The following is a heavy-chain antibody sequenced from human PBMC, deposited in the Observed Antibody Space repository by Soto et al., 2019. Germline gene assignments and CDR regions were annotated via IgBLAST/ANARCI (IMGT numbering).Heavy chain of an antibody. CDR3: ARGFIVVVVAATQNWFDP. Sequence: PSETLSLTCAVYGGSFSGYYWSWIRQPPGKGIEWNWEINNNGSTTYTPSIKSRVTISVDTAKNQFTLKLSSVTAADTAVYYCARGFIVVVVAATQNWFDPWGQGTLVTVSS. CDR2: INNNGST. V-gene: IGHV4-34*01. J-gene: IGHJ5*02. CDR1: GGSFSGYY. D-gene: IGHD2-15*01.